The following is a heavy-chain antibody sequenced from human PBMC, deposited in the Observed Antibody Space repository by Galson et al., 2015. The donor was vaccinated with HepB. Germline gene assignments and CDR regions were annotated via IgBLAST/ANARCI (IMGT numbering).Heavy chain of an antibody. CDR2: ISTYDANT. CDR3: ARDPSVSRDAFDI. D-gene: IGHD5/OR15-5a*01. Sequence: SVKVSCKASGYIFTSYAISWVRQAPGQGLEWMGWISTYDANTNYAQKFQGRVTMTTDTSTSTAYMELRSLRSDDTAVYYCARDPSVSRDAFDIWGQGTMVTVSS. CDR1: GYIFTSYA. V-gene: IGHV1-18*04. J-gene: IGHJ3*02.